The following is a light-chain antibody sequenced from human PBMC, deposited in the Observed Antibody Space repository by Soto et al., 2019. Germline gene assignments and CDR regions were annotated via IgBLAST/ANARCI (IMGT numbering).Light chain of an antibody. CDR2: GAS. V-gene: IGKV3-20*01. Sequence: EIMLTQSPGTLSLSPGERATLSCRASQSVSSSFLAWYQQKPGQAPRLLIYGASSRATGIPDRFSGSESGTDFTLTISRVEPEDFAMYLCQHCGTSLWTFGQGTKVEIK. J-gene: IGKJ1*01. CDR1: QSVSSSF. CDR3: QHCGTSLWT.